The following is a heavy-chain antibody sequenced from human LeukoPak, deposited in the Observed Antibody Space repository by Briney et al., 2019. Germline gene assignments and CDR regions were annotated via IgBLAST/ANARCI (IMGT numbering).Heavy chain of an antibody. CDR2: IYYSGST. D-gene: IGHD4-17*01. CDR1: GGSISSRSYY. Sequence: SETLSLTCTVSGGSISSRSYYWGWTRKPPGQGLEWIGNIYYSGSTYYNPSLKSRVTISVDTSKNQFSLKLNSVTAADTAVYFCARWARGYGDYWFDSWGQGTLVTVSS. CDR3: ARWARGYGDYWFDS. J-gene: IGHJ5*01. V-gene: IGHV4-39*01.